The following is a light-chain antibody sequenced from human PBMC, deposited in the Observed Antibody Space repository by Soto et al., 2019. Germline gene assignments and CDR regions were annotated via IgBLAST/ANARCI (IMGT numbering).Light chain of an antibody. CDR3: QASDSSTLSVV. J-gene: IGLJ2*01. CDR1: KLGDKY. Sequence: SYELTQPPSVSVSPGQTASITCSGDKLGDKYACWYQQKPGQSPVLVIYQDSKRPSGIPERFSGSNSGNTATLTISGTQAIDEADYYCQASDSSTLSVVFGGGTKLTVL. V-gene: IGLV3-1*01. CDR2: QDS.